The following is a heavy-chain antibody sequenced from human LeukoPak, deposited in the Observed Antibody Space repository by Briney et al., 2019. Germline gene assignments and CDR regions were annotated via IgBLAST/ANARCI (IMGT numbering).Heavy chain of an antibody. Sequence: GGSLRLSCAASGFTFSSYAMSWVRQAPGKGLEGVSAISGSGGSTHYADSVKGRFTISRDNSRNTLYLQMNSLRPEDTAVYYCAKGGLYSSSLTGYFDYWGQGTLVTVSS. CDR3: AKGGLYSSSLTGYFDY. J-gene: IGHJ4*02. D-gene: IGHD6-6*01. CDR1: GFTFSSYA. CDR2: ISGSGGST. V-gene: IGHV3-23*01.